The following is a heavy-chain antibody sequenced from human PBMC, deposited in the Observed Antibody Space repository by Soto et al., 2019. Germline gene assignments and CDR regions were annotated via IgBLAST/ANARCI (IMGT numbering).Heavy chain of an antibody. J-gene: IGHJ5*02. CDR1: GGSISSYY. V-gene: IGHV4-59*01. CDR3: ARDRAAVGYSSGWYWFDP. Sequence: SETPSLTCTVSGGSISSYYWSWIRQPPGKGLEWIGYIYYSGSTNYNPSLKSRVTISVDTSKNQFSLKLSSVTAADTAVYYCARDRAAVGYSSGWYWFDPWGQGTLVTVSS. CDR2: IYYSGST. D-gene: IGHD6-19*01.